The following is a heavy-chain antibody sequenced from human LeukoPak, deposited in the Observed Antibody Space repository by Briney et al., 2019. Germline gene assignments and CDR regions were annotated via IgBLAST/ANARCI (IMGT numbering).Heavy chain of an antibody. CDR2: TTSSGSTI. V-gene: IGHV3-48*03. J-gene: IGHJ6*02. D-gene: IGHD3-16*02. Sequence: PGGSLRLSCAASGFTFSSYEMNWVRQAPGKGLEWVSYTTSSGSTIYYADSVKGRFTISRDNAKNSLYLQMNSLRAEDTAVYYCARLSAAMDVWGQGTTVTVSS. CDR1: GFTFSSYE. CDR3: ARLSAAMDV.